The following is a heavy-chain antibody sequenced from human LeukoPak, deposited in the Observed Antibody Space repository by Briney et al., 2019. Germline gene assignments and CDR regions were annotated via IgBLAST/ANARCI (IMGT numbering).Heavy chain of an antibody. CDR3: ARDRGGYCDY. CDR2: IYYSGNT. J-gene: IGHJ4*02. D-gene: IGHD3-22*01. V-gene: IGHV4-59*12. Sequence: SETLSLTCTVSGGSISSYYWSWIRQPPGKGLEWIGYIYYSGNTNYNPSLKSRVTISVDTSKNQFSLKLSSVTAADTAVYYCARDRGGYCDYWGQGTLVTVSS. CDR1: GGSISSYY.